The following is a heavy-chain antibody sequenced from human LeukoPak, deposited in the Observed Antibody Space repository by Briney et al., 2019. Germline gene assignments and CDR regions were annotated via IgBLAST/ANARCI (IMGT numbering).Heavy chain of an antibody. CDR2: IIPVFGPA. V-gene: IGHV1-69*13. Sequence: SVKVSCKASGGTFSSYVVDWVRQAPGQGLEWMGRIIPVFGPANYAQKFQGRVTITADETTSTAYMELSSLRSEDTAVYYCARRRIVATRSPIDYWGQGTLVIVSS. J-gene: IGHJ4*02. CDR1: GGTFSSYV. CDR3: ARRRIVATRSPIDY. D-gene: IGHD5-12*01.